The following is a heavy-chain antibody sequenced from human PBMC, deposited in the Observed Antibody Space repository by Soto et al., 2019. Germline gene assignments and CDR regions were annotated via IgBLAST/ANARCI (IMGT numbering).Heavy chain of an antibody. Sequence: ASVKVSCKVSGYTLTELSMHWVRQAPGKGLEWMGGFDPEDGETIYAQKFQGRVTMTEDTSTDTAYMELSSLRSEDTAVYYCATSEPYCSGGSCYRSTVTTQYYFDYWGQGTLVTVSS. CDR3: ATSEPYCSGGSCYRSTVTTQYYFDY. D-gene: IGHD2-15*01. J-gene: IGHJ4*02. CDR2: FDPEDGET. CDR1: GYTLTELS. V-gene: IGHV1-24*01.